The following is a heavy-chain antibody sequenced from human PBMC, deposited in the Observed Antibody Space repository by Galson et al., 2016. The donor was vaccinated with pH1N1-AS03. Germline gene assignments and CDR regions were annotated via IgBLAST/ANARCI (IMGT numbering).Heavy chain of an antibody. J-gene: IGHJ5*02. CDR1: GFTFRSYS. D-gene: IGHD3-10*01. CDR3: VRHNSIDYGSGNEGWFDP. CDR2: ISSSSGTI. V-gene: IGHV3-48*04. Sequence: SLRLSCAGSGFTFRSYSMNWVRQAPGKGLEWLSSISSSSGTIHYADSVKGRFITSRDNTKNSVYLQMNSLRVADTAVYYCVRHNSIDYGSGNEGWFDPWGQGTLVTVSS.